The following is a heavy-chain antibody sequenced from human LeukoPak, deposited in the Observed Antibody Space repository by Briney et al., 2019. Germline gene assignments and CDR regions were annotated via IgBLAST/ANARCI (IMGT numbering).Heavy chain of an antibody. D-gene: IGHD3-10*01. CDR1: GGSFSGYY. CDR3: ARKRLLWLGGGANGSPP. V-gene: IGHV4-34*01. CDR2: INHSGST. J-gene: IGHJ5*02. Sequence: SETLSLTCAVYGGSFSGYYWSWIRQPPGKGLEWIGEINHSGSTNYNPSLKSRVTISVDTSKNQFSLKLSSVTAADTAVYYCARKRLLWLGGGANGSPPGGQGPRVPVS.